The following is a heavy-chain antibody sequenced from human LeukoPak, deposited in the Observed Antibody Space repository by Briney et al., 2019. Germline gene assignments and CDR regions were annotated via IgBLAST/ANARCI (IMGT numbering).Heavy chain of an antibody. CDR2: INPNNGDT. Sequence: ASVKVSCKASGCTFTGYYMHWVRQAPGQGLEWMGWINPNNGDTNLPQKFQGRVTMTSDRSITTAYMELSSLRSDDTAVYYCVRDPSEVGALWGQGVLVTVSS. V-gene: IGHV1-2*02. J-gene: IGHJ4*02. CDR1: GCTFTGYY. D-gene: IGHD1-26*01. CDR3: VRDPSEVGAL.